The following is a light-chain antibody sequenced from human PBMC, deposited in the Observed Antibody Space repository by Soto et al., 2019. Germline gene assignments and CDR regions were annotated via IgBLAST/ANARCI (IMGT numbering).Light chain of an antibody. V-gene: IGKV3-15*01. Sequence: EIVMTQSPATLPVSPGERATLSCRASQSVSSNLAWYQQKPGQAPRFLIYGASTRATGIPARFSGSGSGTEFTLTISSLQSEDFAVYYCQQYNNWPWTFGQGTKVDI. CDR1: QSVSSN. J-gene: IGKJ1*01. CDR2: GAS. CDR3: QQYNNWPWT.